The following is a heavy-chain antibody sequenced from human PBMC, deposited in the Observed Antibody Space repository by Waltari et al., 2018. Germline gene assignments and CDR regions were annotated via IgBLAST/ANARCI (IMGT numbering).Heavy chain of an antibody. CDR1: GGTFSSYA. CDR3: ARVRHCSSTSCYFGAFDI. V-gene: IGHV1-69*12. CDR2: IIPIFGTA. D-gene: IGHD2-2*01. J-gene: IGHJ3*02. Sequence: QVQLVQSGAEVKKPGSSVKVSCKASGGTFSSYAISWVRQAPGQGLEWMGGIIPIFGTANYAQKFQGRVPITADESTSTAYMELSSLRSEDTAVYYCARVRHCSSTSCYFGAFDIWGQGTMVTVSS.